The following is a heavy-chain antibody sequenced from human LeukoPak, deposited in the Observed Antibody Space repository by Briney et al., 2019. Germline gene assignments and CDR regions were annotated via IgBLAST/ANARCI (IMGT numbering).Heavy chain of an antibody. J-gene: IGHJ6*01. V-gene: IGHV3-33*01. CDR1: GFTFSSYG. D-gene: IGHD2-21*01. CDR3: AREVAPLYFHYGMDV. CDR2: TWYDGRNN. Sequence: PGKSLRLSCAASGFTFSSYGMHWVRQAPGKGLEWVAVTWYDGRNNYYAASVKGRFTIPRDDSKTTVYLLMNSLRAEDTAVYYCAREVAPLYFHYGMDVWGEGTTVTVSS.